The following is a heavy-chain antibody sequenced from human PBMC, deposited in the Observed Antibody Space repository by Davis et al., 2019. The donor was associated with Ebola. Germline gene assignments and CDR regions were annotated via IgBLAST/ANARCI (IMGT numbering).Heavy chain of an antibody. D-gene: IGHD3-22*01. Sequence: SETLSLTCTVSGGSISSSSYYWGWIRQPPGKGLEWIGSMYYSGSTYYNPSLKSRVTISVDTSKNQFSLKLSSVTAADTAVYYCARLFDDSSGYYYQHWFDPWGQGTLVTVSS. V-gene: IGHV4-39*01. CDR1: GGSISSSSYY. CDR2: MYYSGST. J-gene: IGHJ5*02. CDR3: ARLFDDSSGYYYQHWFDP.